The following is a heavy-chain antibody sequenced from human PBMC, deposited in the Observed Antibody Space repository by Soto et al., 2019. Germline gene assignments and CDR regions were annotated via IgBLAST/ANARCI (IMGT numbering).Heavy chain of an antibody. D-gene: IGHD3-16*01. V-gene: IGHV3-23*01. CDR2: ISGSGGRS. Sequence: EVQLLDSGGGLVQPGGSLRLSCAASGFTFSNYAMTWVRQGPGKGLEWVSGISGSGGRSYYADSVKGRFTIASDNSKSTLYLQMNGLRAEDSAVYYGAKAYFVWSSEQPYYFDYWGQGTLVTVSS. CDR1: GFTFSNYA. CDR3: AKAYFVWSSEQPYYFDY. J-gene: IGHJ4*02.